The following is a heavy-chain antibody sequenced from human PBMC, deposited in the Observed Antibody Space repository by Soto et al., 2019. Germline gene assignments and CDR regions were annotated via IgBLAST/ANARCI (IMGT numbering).Heavy chain of an antibody. CDR2: IYYSGSS. Sequence: QVQLQESGPGLVKPSETLSLTSTVSGASFSTYYWSWIRQAPGKGLEWIGYIYYSGSSNYNPSLKSRVTMSVDTSKNQLSLKLSSVSAADTAVYYCARDQGAPFDYWGQGTLVTVSS. J-gene: IGHJ4*02. CDR3: ARDQGAPFDY. V-gene: IGHV4-59*01. CDR1: GASFSTYY.